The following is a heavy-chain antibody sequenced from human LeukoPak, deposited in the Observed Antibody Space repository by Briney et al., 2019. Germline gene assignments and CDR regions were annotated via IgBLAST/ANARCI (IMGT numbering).Heavy chain of an antibody. CDR2: IRSKANSYAT. Sequence: GGSLRLSCAASEFTFSYFGMHWVRQASGKGLEWVGRIRSKANSYATAYAASVKGRFTISRDDSKNTAYLQMNSLKTEDTAVYYCARGPGLGDFWSGYDSGAWYFDLWGRGTLVTVSS. CDR3: ARGPGLGDFWSGYDSGAWYFDL. V-gene: IGHV3-73*01. CDR1: EFTFSYFG. J-gene: IGHJ2*01. D-gene: IGHD3-3*01.